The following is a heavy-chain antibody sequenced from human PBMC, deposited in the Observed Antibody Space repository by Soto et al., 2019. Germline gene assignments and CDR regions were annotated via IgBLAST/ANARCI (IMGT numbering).Heavy chain of an antibody. D-gene: IGHD2-2*01. J-gene: IGHJ4*02. CDR3: VRDGGFWGSCSSTSCYLFDY. CDR1: GYTFTSYG. Sequence: QVQLVQSGAEVKKPGASVKVSCKASGYTFTSYGISWVRQAPGQGLEWMGWISAYNGNTNYAQKLQGRVTMTTDTSTSTAYMELRSLRSDDTAVYYCVRDGGFWGSCSSTSCYLFDYWGQGTLVTVSS. CDR2: ISAYNGNT. V-gene: IGHV1-18*01.